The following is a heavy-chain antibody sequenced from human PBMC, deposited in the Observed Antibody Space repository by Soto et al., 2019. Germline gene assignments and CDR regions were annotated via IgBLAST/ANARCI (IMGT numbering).Heavy chain of an antibody. V-gene: IGHV1-3*01. CDR1: GYTFTSHA. CDR3: ARPRTTPHGDYFP. CDR2: INAGNGNT. J-gene: IGHJ5*02. D-gene: IGHD4-17*01. Sequence: GASVKVSCKASGYTFTSHAMHWVRQAPGQRLEWMGWINAGNGNTKYSQKFQGRVTITTDTSASTAYMELSSLRSEDTAVYYCARPRTTPHGDYFPWGQGTLVTVSS.